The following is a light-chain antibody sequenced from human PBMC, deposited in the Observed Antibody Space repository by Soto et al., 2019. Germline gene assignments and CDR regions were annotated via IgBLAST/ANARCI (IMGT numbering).Light chain of an antibody. CDR3: SSYTSSSTYVV. V-gene: IGLV2-14*01. CDR1: SSDVGGYNY. J-gene: IGLJ2*01. Sequence: QSVLTQPASVSGSPGQSITISCTGTSSDVGGYNYVSWYQQHPGKAPKLIIYEVSNRPSGVSNRFSGSKSGNTASLTISGLQAEDEADYYCSSYTSSSTYVVLGGGTKVTVL. CDR2: EVS.